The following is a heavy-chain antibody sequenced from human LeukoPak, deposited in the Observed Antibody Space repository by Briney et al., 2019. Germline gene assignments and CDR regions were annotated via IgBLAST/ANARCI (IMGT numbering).Heavy chain of an antibody. J-gene: IGHJ4*02. CDR1: GFTFSSYS. D-gene: IGHD3-10*01. CDR2: ISSSSSYI. CDR3: ARARFGELLPSDPDY. V-gene: IGHV3-21*01. Sequence: GGSLRLSYAASGFTFSSYSMNWVRQAPGKGLEWVSFISSSSSYIYYADSLKGRFTISRDNAKNSLYLQMNSLRAEDTAVYYCARARFGELLPSDPDYWGQGTLVTVSS.